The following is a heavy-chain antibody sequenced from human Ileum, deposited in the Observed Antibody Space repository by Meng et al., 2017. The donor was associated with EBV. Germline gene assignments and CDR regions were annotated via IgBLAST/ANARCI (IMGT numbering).Heavy chain of an antibody. V-gene: IGHV1-46*02. CDR2: INPSGGSS. CDR1: GYTFNTYY. Sequence: QVQLVQSGDVVKKPGASVRVSCKASGYTFNTYYMHWVRQAPGQGLEWMGVINPSGGSSIYAQRFQGRVTMTSDTSTTTVYMDLSSLRSEDTAVYYCARVSKGGSYRFDPWGQGTLVTVAS. CDR3: ARVSKGGSYRFDP. J-gene: IGHJ5*02. D-gene: IGHD1-26*01.